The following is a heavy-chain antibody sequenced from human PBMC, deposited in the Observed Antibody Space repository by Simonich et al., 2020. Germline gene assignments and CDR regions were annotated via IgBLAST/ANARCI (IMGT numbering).Heavy chain of an antibody. J-gene: IGHJ3*02. CDR3: AKDLGERITMIVVVIDAFDI. Sequence: GGGLVQPGGSLRLSCAASGFTFSSYAMSWVRQAPGKGLEWVSAISCSGGSTYNADSVKGRFTISRDNSKNTLYLQMNSLRAEDTAVYYCAKDLGERITMIVVVIDAFDIWGQGTMVTVSS. V-gene: IGHV3-23*01. D-gene: IGHD3-22*01. CDR2: ISCSGGST. CDR1: GFTFSSYA.